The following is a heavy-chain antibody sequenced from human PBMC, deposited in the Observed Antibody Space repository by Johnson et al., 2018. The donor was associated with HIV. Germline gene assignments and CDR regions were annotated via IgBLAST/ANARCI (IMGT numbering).Heavy chain of an antibody. J-gene: IGHJ3*02. CDR3: ARGGKDHAFDI. D-gene: IGHD3-16*01. CDR2: ISYDGSNK. V-gene: IGHV3-30*04. CDR1: GFTFSSYA. Sequence: VQLVESGGGVVQPGRSLRLSCAASGFTFSSYAMHWVRQAPGKGLEWVAVISYDGSNKNYADSVKGRFTISRDNPKNTLYLQMNSLRAEDTAVYYCARGGKDHAFDIWGQGTMVTVSS.